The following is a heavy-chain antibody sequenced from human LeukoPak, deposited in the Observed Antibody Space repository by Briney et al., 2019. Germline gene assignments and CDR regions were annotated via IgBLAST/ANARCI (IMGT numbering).Heavy chain of an antibody. CDR2: IDRPAKSYAT. CDR1: GFTLSDSA. V-gene: IGHV3-73*01. Sequence: GGSLRLSCAASGFTLSDSAIHWVRQASGKGLEWVGLIDRPAKSYATAYGASVGGRFTISSDDSKNTAYLQMDSLKTEDTALYYCTRDRGTYNWLDPWGQGTLVTVSS. J-gene: IGHJ5*02. D-gene: IGHD1-26*01. CDR3: TRDRGTYNWLDP.